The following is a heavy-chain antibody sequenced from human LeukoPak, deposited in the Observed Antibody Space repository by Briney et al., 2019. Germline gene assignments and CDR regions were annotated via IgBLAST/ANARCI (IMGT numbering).Heavy chain of an antibody. CDR2: INWNGGST. Sequence: PGGSLRLSCAASGFTFDDYGMSWVRQAPGKGLEWVSGINWNGGSTGYADSVKGRFTISRDNAKNSLYLQMNSLRAEDTALYHCARVSGGSTSLSGAFDIWGQGTMVTVSS. J-gene: IGHJ3*02. D-gene: IGHD2-2*01. CDR1: GFTFDDYG. V-gene: IGHV3-20*01. CDR3: ARVSGGSTSLSGAFDI.